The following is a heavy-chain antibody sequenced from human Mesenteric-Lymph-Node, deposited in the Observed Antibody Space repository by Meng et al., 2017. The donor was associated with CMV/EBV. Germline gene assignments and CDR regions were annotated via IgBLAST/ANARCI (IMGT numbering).Heavy chain of an antibody. CDR1: GITFSSYS. CDR3: ATVGDWGTRDDYFDY. J-gene: IGHJ4*02. CDR2: ISSRSTKI. V-gene: IGHV3-21*01. D-gene: IGHD3-16*01. Sequence: SGITFSSYSMNVVRQTPGKGLEWVSFISSRSTKIHYADSVKGRFTISRDNAKNSLYLQMNSLRAEDTAVYYCATVGDWGTRDDYFDYWGQGTLVTVSS.